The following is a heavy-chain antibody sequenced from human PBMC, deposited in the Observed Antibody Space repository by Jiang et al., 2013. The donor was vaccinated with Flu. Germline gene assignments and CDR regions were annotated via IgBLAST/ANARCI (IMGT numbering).Heavy chain of an antibody. Sequence: GAEVKKPGASVKISCKASGYTFTNYGINWVRQAPGQGLEWMGWISGYNGNTIYAQKVQGRVTMTTDTSTSTAYMELRSLRSDDTAVYYCARDLRGRYHDSINDYWGQGTLVTVSS. CDR3: ARDLRGRYHDSINDY. D-gene: IGHD3-22*01. CDR1: GYTFTNYG. V-gene: IGHV1-18*01. CDR2: ISGYNGNT. J-gene: IGHJ4*02.